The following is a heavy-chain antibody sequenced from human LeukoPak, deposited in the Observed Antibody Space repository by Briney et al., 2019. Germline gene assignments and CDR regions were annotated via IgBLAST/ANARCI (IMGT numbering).Heavy chain of an antibody. CDR3: ARDGWFGELPFDY. D-gene: IGHD3-10*01. CDR1: GFTFSSYS. J-gene: IGHJ4*02. V-gene: IGHV3-48*01. Sequence: GGSLRLSCAASGFTFSSYSMNWVRQAPGKGLEWVSYISSSSTIYYADSVKGRFTISRDNAKNSLYLQMNSLRAEDTAVYYCARDGWFGELPFDYWGQGTLVTVSS. CDR2: ISSSSTI.